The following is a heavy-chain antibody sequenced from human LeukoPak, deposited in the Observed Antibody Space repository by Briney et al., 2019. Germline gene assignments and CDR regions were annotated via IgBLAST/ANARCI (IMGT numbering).Heavy chain of an antibody. V-gene: IGHV4-39*07. D-gene: IGHD3-22*01. Sequence: SETLSLTCTVSGGSISSSSYYWGWIRQPPGKGLEWIGSIYYSGSTYYNPSLKSRVTISVDTSKNQFSLKLSSVTAADTAVYYCARGPMYYYDSSGYPDYWGQGTLVTVSS. CDR2: IYYSGST. CDR1: GGSISSSSYY. J-gene: IGHJ4*02. CDR3: ARGPMYYYDSSGYPDY.